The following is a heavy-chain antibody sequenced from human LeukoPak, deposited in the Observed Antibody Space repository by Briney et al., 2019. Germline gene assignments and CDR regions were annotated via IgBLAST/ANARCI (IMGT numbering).Heavy chain of an antibody. CDR2: IYHSGST. D-gene: IGHD3-9*01. Sequence: SETLSLTCAVAGGSISSSNRWSWVRQPPGKGLEWIGEIYHSGSTNYNPSLKSRVTISVDKSKNQFSLKLSSVTAADTAVYYCARVRGGYDILTGYSNWGQGTLVTVSS. CDR1: GGSISSSNR. J-gene: IGHJ4*02. CDR3: ARVRGGYDILTGYSN. V-gene: IGHV4-4*02.